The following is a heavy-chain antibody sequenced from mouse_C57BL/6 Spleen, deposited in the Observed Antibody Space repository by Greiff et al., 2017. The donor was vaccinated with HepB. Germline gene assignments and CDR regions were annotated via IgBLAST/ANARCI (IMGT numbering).Heavy chain of an antibody. CDR1: GYTFTSHW. J-gene: IGHJ3*01. D-gene: IGHD1-1*01. Sequence: QVQPQQPGTELVKPGASVKLSCKASGYTFTSHWMHWVKQRPGQGLEWIGKINPSNGGTNYNEKFKSKVTLTVDQSSSTAYMQLSSLTSEDSAVYYCARGITTVVEDWFAYWGQGTLVTVSA. V-gene: IGHV1-53*01. CDR3: ARGITTVVEDWFAY. CDR2: INPSNGGT.